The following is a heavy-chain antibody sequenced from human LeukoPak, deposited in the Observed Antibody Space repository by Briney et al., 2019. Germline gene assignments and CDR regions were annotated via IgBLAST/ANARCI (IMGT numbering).Heavy chain of an antibody. Sequence: SETLSLTCTVSGGSISSSSHYWGWIRQPPGKGLEWIGSIYYSGSTYYNPSLKSRVTISVDTSKNQFSLKPSSVTAADTAVYYCARAGFGEFPSGFDPWGQGTLVTVSS. J-gene: IGHJ5*02. V-gene: IGHV4-39*01. CDR2: IYYSGST. CDR1: GGSISSSSHY. D-gene: IGHD3-10*01. CDR3: ARAGFGEFPSGFDP.